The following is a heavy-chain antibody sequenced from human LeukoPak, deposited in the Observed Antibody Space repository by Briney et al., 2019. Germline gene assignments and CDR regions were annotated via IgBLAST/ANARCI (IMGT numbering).Heavy chain of an antibody. D-gene: IGHD3-10*01. CDR2: IYYSGST. Sequence: SETLSLTCTVSGGSISSSSYYWGWIRQPPGKGLEWIGSIYYSGSTYYNQSLKSRVTISVDTSKNQFSLKLSSVTAADTAVYYCARDRRGITMVRAPGGHWFDPWGQGTLVTVSS. CDR3: ARDRRGITMVRAPGGHWFDP. J-gene: IGHJ5*02. CDR1: GGSISSSSYY. V-gene: IGHV4-39*07.